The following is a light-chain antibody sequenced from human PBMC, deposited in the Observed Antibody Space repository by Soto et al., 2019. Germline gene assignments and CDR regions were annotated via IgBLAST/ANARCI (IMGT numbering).Light chain of an antibody. CDR3: SSYTTSSTRV. V-gene: IGLV2-14*01. Sequence: HSALTQPASVSGSPGQSITLSCTGTNSDIGGFDYVSWYQQHPGKAPKLIIFEGTKRPSGVSNRFSGSRSGNTASLTISGLRAEDEADYYCSSYTTSSTRVFGTGTKLTVL. CDR2: EGT. J-gene: IGLJ1*01. CDR1: NSDIGGFDY.